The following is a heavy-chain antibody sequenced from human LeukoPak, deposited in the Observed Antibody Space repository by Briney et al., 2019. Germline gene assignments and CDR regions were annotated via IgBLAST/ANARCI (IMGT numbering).Heavy chain of an antibody. D-gene: IGHD3-10*01. CDR3: ARDSMVRGVMIYWYFDL. CDR2: ISYDGSNK. J-gene: IGHJ2*01. Sequence: GRSLRLSCAASGFTFSSYAMRWVRQAPGKGLEWVAVISYDGSNKYYADSVKGRFTISRDNSKNTLYLQMNSLRAEDTAVYYCARDSMVRGVMIYWYFDLWGRGTLVTVSS. CDR1: GFTFSSYA. V-gene: IGHV3-30-3*01.